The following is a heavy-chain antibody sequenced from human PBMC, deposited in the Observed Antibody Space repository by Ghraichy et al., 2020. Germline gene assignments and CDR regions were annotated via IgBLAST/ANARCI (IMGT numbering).Heavy chain of an antibody. CDR2: INQDSREK. V-gene: IGHV3-7*03. D-gene: IGHD3-10*01. J-gene: IGHJ3*02. CDR3: SSGDTFDI. CDR1: GFIFGSHW. Sequence: RGSLRLSCAASGFIFGSHWMTWVRQAPGKGLEWVANINQDSREKYYVHSVKGRFTISRDNARNSLYLQMNNLSAEDTAVYYCSSGDTFDIWGRGTMVTVSS.